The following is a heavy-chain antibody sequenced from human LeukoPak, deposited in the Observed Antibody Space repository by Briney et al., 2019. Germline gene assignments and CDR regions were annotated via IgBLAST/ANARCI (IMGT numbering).Heavy chain of an antibody. Sequence: ASVKVSCKASGYTFTSYDINWVRQATGQGLEWMGWVSTYNGDTKYAQNFQDRVTMTRDTSTTTVYMELRGLRSDDTAVYYCARDGGAPGPIYGDYWGQGTPVTVSS. CDR1: GYTFTSYD. J-gene: IGHJ4*02. V-gene: IGHV1-18*01. CDR3: ARDGGAPGPIYGDY. D-gene: IGHD4-23*01. CDR2: VSTYNGDT.